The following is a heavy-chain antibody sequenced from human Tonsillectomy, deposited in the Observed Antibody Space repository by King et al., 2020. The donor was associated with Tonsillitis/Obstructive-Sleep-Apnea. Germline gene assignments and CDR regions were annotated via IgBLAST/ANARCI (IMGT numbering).Heavy chain of an antibody. V-gene: IGHV1-46*01. Sequence: VQLVESGAEVKKPGASVKGSCKAYGYTFTRNYIHWVRLAPGQGLEWMGIINPSDGITTYAQKFQGRVTMTRDTSTNTVHMALSSLTSDDTAVYYCARDDKDDRYFDYWGQGTLVTVSS. D-gene: IGHD2-15*01. J-gene: IGHJ4*02. CDR1: GYTFTRNY. CDR3: ARDDKDDRYFDY. CDR2: INPSDGIT.